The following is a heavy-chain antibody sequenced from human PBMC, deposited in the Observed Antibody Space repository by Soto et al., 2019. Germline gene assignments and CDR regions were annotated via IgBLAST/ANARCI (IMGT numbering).Heavy chain of an antibody. CDR1: GYSFTDYH. V-gene: IGHV1-2*04. Sequence: ASVKVSCKASGYSFTDYHIHWVRQAPGQGLEWLGRINPKSGGTSTAQKFQGWVTMTTDTSISTASMELTRLTSDDTAIYYCARRNSTDCSNAVCSFLYNHDMGVWGQGPTGTVSS. D-gene: IGHD2-8*01. CDR2: INPKSGGT. J-gene: IGHJ6*02. CDR3: ARRNSTDCSNAVCSFLYNHDMGV.